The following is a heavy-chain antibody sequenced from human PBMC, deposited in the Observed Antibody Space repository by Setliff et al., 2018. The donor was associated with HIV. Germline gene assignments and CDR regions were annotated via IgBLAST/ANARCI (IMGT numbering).Heavy chain of an antibody. V-gene: IGHV1-46*01. J-gene: IGHJ5*02. CDR1: GYTFTSYY. CDR2: IHPSGGST. CDR3: ARVRYCSGGSCYGGEYWFDP. D-gene: IGHD2-15*01. Sequence: ASVKVSCKASGYTFTSYYIHWVRQAPGQGLEWMGVIHPSGGSTSYAQSFQDRVTMTRDTSTSTVYMELCSLRSEDTAVYYCARVRYCSGGSCYGGEYWFDPWGQGTLVTVS.